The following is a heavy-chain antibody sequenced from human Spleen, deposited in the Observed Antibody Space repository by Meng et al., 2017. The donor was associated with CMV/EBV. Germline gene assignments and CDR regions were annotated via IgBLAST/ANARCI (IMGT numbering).Heavy chain of an antibody. CDR1: GFSFSNYW. CDR3: ARVGDTSGYYWLDY. Sequence: GESLKISCAASGFSFSNYWMTWVRQAPGKGLEWVATIKQDESEKYYVGSVKGRFTISGDNAKNLLHLEMNSLRVEDTAVYYCARVGDTSGYYWLDYWGQGTLVTVSS. D-gene: IGHD3-22*01. V-gene: IGHV3-7*01. J-gene: IGHJ4*02. CDR2: IKQDESEK.